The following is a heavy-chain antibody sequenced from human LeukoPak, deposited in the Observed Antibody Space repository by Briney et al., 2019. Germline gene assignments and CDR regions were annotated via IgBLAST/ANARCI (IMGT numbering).Heavy chain of an antibody. CDR2: IIPIFGTA. D-gene: IGHD3-3*01. Sequence: SVKVSGKASGGTFSSYAISWVRQAPGQGLEWMGRIIPIFGTANYAQKFQGRVTITTDESTSTAYMELSSLRSEDTAVYYCARDRLTIFGVVIGLDYWGQGTLVTVSS. V-gene: IGHV1-69*05. J-gene: IGHJ4*02. CDR1: GGTFSSYA. CDR3: ARDRLTIFGVVIGLDY.